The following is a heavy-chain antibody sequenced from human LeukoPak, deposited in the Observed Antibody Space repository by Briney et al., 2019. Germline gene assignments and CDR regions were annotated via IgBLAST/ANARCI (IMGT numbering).Heavy chain of an antibody. CDR2: ISGSGGST. Sequence: PGGSLRLSCAASGFTFSSYAMSWVRQAPGKGLEWVSAISGSGGSTYYADSVKGRFTISRDNSKNTLYLQMNSLRAEDTAVYYCAKVVYSSGRSPYFDYWGQGTLVTVSS. CDR1: GFTFSSYA. D-gene: IGHD6-19*01. J-gene: IGHJ4*02. V-gene: IGHV3-23*01. CDR3: AKVVYSSGRSPYFDY.